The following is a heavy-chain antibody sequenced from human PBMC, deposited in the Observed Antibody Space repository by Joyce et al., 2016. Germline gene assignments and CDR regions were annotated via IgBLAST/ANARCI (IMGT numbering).Heavy chain of an antibody. D-gene: IGHD2-15*01. CDR3: AREAYDCSGGSCYSSWFDP. V-gene: IGHV1-18*01. CDR1: GYTFTSYG. Sequence: QVQLVQSGAEVKKPGASVKVSCKASGYTFTSYGISWVRQAPGQGLEWMAWISAYNGNTNYAQKLQGRVTMTTDTSTSTANMELRSLRSDDTAVYYCAREAYDCSGGSCYSSWFDPWGQGTLVTVSS. J-gene: IGHJ5*02. CDR2: ISAYNGNT.